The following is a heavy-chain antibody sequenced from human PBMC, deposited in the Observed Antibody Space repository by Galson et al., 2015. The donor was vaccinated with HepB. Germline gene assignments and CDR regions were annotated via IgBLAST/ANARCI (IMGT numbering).Heavy chain of an antibody. Sequence: QSGAEVKKPGESLRISCKGSGYSFTSYWIGWVRQMPGKGLEWMGIIYPGDSDTRYSPSFQGQVTISADKSISTAYLQWSSLKASDTAMYYCARLPDYYDSSGSGDYWGQGTLVTVSS. V-gene: IGHV5-51*01. CDR2: IYPGDSDT. D-gene: IGHD3-22*01. CDR1: GYSFTSYW. CDR3: ARLPDYYDSSGSGDY. J-gene: IGHJ4*02.